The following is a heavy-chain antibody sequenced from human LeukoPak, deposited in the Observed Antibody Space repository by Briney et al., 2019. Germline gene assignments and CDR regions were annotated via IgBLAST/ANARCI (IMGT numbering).Heavy chain of an antibody. V-gene: IGHV1-2*02. Sequence: ASVKVSCKASGYTLTDHYMHWLRQTPGHGLEWMGWINPTNGAAIYGQTFQGRVTMTRDTSISTVCMELRNLRSDDTGVYYCAKEGYSNGPDPWGPGSLVTVSS. CDR2: INPTNGAA. CDR1: GYTLTDHY. CDR3: AKEGYSNGPDP. J-gene: IGHJ5*02. D-gene: IGHD5-12*01.